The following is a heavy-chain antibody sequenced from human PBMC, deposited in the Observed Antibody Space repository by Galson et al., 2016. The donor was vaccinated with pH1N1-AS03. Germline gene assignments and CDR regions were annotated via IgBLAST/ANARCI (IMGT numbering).Heavy chain of an antibody. CDR1: GFTLSGYG. D-gene: IGHD3-10*01. J-gene: IGHJ4*02. Sequence: SLRLSCAASGFTLSGYGMHWVRQAPGKGPEWVAFIQYDESYKNYADSVKGRFSISRDISKNTLYLQLNSLRAEDTAVYYCVRQGEEYWGQGILVTVSS. CDR2: IQYDESYK. CDR3: VRQGEEY. V-gene: IGHV3-30*02.